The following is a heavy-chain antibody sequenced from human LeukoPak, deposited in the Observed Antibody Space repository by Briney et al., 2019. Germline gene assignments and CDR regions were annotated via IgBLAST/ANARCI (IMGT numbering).Heavy chain of an antibody. CDR2: IWYDGSNK. CDR1: GFTFSHYG. Sequence: WRSLRLSCAASGFTFSHYGMHWVRQAPGKGLEWVAVIWYDGSNKYYEDSVKGRFTISRDNSKNTVDLQMNSLGAEDTAVYYCVRDTSSYYFDYWGQGNLVTVSS. D-gene: IGHD3-10*01. CDR3: VRDTSSYYFDY. J-gene: IGHJ4*02. V-gene: IGHV3-33*01.